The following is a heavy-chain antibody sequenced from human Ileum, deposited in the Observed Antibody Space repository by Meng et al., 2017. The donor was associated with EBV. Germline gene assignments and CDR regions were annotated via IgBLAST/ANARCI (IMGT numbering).Heavy chain of an antibody. CDR1: GGAFGDHA. V-gene: IGHV1-69*01. J-gene: IGHJ5*02. D-gene: IGHD6-13*01. CDR2: ISPKFGAT. Sequence: QVHLVYSGAEVRKPGSSAKGSCKTAGGAFGDHAFSWLRQAPGQGLEWMGVISPKFGATNYAQRFQARVTITADAFTNTAYMELSSLKSEDTAVYYCARDCAAPGTSWFDLWGQGTLVTVSS. CDR3: ARDCAAPGTSWFDL.